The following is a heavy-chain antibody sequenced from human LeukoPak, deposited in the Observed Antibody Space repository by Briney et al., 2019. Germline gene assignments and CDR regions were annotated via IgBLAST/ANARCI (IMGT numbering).Heavy chain of an antibody. CDR3: ARAPPYSSASWGYYGMDV. CDR1: GFTFSSYA. D-gene: IGHD6-6*01. CDR2: ISGSGGST. Sequence: GGSLRLSCAASGFTFSSYAMSWVRQAPGKGLEWVSAISGSGGSTYYADSVKGRFTISRDNSKNTLYLQMNSLRAEDTAVYYCARAPPYSSASWGYYGMDVWGQGTTVTVSS. V-gene: IGHV3-23*01. J-gene: IGHJ6*02.